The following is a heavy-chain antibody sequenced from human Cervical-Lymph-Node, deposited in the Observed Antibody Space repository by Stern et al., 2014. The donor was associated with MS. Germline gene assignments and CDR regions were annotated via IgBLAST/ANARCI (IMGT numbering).Heavy chain of an antibody. CDR1: GYTFTTYA. J-gene: IGHJ2*01. CDR2: INTNTGKT. CDR3: ARGWLGPDWYFDL. V-gene: IGHV7-4-1*02. Sequence: QVQLVQSGSELKKPGASVKVSCKASGYTFTTYAMNWVRQAPGQGLEWMGWINTNTGKTTYAPSFTGRFVFSLDTSVSTAYLQISSLRANDTAVYYCARGWLGPDWYFDLWGRGTLVTVSS. D-gene: IGHD5-12*01.